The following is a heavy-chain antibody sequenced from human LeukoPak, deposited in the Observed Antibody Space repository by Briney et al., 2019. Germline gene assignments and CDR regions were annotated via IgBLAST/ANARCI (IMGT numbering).Heavy chain of an antibody. Sequence: GGSLRLSCAASGFTFSSYWMSWVRQAPGKGLEWVANIKQDGSEKYYVDSVKGRFTISRDNAKNSLYLQMNSLRAEDTAVYYCARDQKSSSWYGYYYYYYMDVWDKGTTVTVSS. J-gene: IGHJ6*03. D-gene: IGHD6-13*01. CDR2: IKQDGSEK. CDR3: ARDQKSSSWYGYYYYYYMDV. CDR1: GFTFSSYW. V-gene: IGHV3-7*01.